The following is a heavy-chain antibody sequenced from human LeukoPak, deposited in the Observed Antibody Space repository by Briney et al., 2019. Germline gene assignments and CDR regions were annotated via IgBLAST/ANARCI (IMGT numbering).Heavy chain of an antibody. D-gene: IGHD6-13*01. CDR2: IHYTGST. V-gene: IGHV4-59*01. Sequence: SETLSLTCTVSGGSISTYYWSWIRQPPGKGLEWIGFIHYTGSTNYNPSLKSRVTILVDTSKNQFSLKLTSVAAADTAVYYCARYRSSSWSIDYWGQGTLVTVSP. J-gene: IGHJ4*02. CDR3: ARYRSSSWSIDY. CDR1: GGSISTYY.